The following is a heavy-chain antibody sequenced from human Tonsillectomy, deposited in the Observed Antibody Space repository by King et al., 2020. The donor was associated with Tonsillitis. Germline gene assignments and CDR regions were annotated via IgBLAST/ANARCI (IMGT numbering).Heavy chain of an antibody. Sequence: QVQLQESGPGLVKPSENLSLTCTVSGGSISSYYWSWIRQPPGKGLEWIGYIYYSRSINYNPSLKSRVTISVDTSKNQFSLKLSSVTAADTAVYYCARRVAGALDYWGQGTLVTVSS. D-gene: IGHD1-26*01. J-gene: IGHJ4*02. V-gene: IGHV4-59*08. CDR2: IYYSRSI. CDR1: GGSISSYY. CDR3: ARRVAGALDY.